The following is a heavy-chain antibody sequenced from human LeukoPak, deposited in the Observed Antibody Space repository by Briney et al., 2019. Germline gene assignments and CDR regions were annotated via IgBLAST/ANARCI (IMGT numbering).Heavy chain of an antibody. D-gene: IGHD3-10*01. CDR3: ANTVVRGSYNMDV. CDR1: GFTFTSYA. Sequence: AGGSLRLLCAASGFTFTSYAMTWVRQAPGKGLEWVSGISNSGGSTYYADAVKGLFTISRDNSTSTLYLQLSSLRAEDTAVYYCANTVVRGSYNMDVWGQGTTVTVSS. J-gene: IGHJ6*02. CDR2: ISNSGGST. V-gene: IGHV3-23*01.